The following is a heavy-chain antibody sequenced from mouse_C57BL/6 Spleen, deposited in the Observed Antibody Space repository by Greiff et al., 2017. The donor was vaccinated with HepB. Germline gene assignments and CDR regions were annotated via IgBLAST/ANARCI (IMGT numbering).Heavy chain of an antibody. D-gene: IGHD1-1*01. CDR1: GFTFSDYY. CDR3: AREGDYGSSYVYFDV. Sequence: EVHLVESEGGLVQPGSSMKLSCTASGFTFSDYYMAWVRQVPEKGLEWVANINYDGSSTYYLDSLKSRFIISRDNAKNILYLQMSSLKSADTATYYCAREGDYGSSYVYFDVWGTGTTVTVSS. J-gene: IGHJ1*03. CDR2: INYDGSST. V-gene: IGHV5-16*01.